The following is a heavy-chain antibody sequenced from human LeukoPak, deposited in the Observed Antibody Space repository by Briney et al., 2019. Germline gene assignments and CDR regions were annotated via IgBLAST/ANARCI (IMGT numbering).Heavy chain of an antibody. CDR1: GLTFSSYV. D-gene: IGHD3-16*01. V-gene: IGHV3-23*01. Sequence: PGGSLRLSCAASGLTFSSYVMSWVRQAPGKGLEWVSAITGSGGSTYYVDSVKGRFTISRDNSKNTLYLQMNSLRAEDTAVYYCAKDGVSFDYWGQGTLVTVSS. CDR3: AKDGVSFDY. CDR2: ITGSGGST. J-gene: IGHJ4*02.